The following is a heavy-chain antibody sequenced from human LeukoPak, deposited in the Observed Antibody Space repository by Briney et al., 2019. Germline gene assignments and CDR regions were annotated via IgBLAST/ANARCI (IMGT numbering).Heavy chain of an antibody. CDR2: ISSSSSYI. Sequence: GGSLRLSCAASGFTFSSYSMNWVRQAPGKGLEWVSSISSSSSYIYYADSVKGRFTISRDNAKNSLYLQMNSLRAEDTAVYYCARAEFDTTVVSYYSYCMDVWGKGTTVTVSS. D-gene: IGHD5-18*01. V-gene: IGHV3-21*01. CDR3: ARAEFDTTVVSYYSYCMDV. J-gene: IGHJ6*03. CDR1: GFTFSSYS.